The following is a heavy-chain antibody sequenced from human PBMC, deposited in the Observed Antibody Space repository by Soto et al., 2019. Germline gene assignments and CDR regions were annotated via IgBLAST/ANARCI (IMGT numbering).Heavy chain of an antibody. Sequence: ASVKVSCKASGYTFTSYGISWLRQSPGQGLEWMGWISAYNGNTNYAQKLQGRVTMTTDTSTSTAYMELRSLRSDDTAVYYCARDRGYYSYYYYGMDVWGQGTTVTVSS. D-gene: IGHD3-22*01. CDR1: GYTFTSYG. J-gene: IGHJ6*02. CDR2: ISAYNGNT. V-gene: IGHV1-18*04. CDR3: ARDRGYYSYYYYGMDV.